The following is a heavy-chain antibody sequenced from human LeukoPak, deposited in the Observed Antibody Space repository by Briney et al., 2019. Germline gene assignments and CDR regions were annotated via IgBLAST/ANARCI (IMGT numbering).Heavy chain of an antibody. J-gene: IGHJ4*02. Sequence: ASVKVSCKASGYTFTSYGISWVRQATGQGLEWMGWMNPNSGNTGYAQKFQGRVTMTRNTSISTAYMELSSLRSEDTAVYYCARGYSGYTHFDYWGQGTLVTVSS. CDR1: GYTFTSYG. CDR2: MNPNSGNT. V-gene: IGHV1-8*02. D-gene: IGHD5-12*01. CDR3: ARGYSGYTHFDY.